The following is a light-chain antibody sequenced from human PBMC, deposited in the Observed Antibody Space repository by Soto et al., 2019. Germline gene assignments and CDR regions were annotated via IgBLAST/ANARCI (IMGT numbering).Light chain of an antibody. Sequence: DIQMTQSPSSLSASVGDRVTITCRASQSIGSYLSWYQQKPGKAPKLLIYTASTLQSGVPSRFSGSESGTDFTLTISSLQPEDFATYYCQQSYTNPITFGQGTRLEIK. CDR2: TAS. J-gene: IGKJ5*01. CDR3: QQSYTNPIT. V-gene: IGKV1-39*01. CDR1: QSIGSY.